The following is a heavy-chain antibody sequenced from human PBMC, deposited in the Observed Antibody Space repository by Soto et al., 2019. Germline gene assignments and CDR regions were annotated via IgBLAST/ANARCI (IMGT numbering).Heavy chain of an antibody. D-gene: IGHD3-3*01. CDR2: ISYDGSNK. CDR3: ARGFLEWRLDY. Sequence: GGSLRLSCAASGFTFSSYAMHWVRQAPGKGLEWVAVISYDGSNKYYADSVKGRFTISRDNSKNTLYLQMNSLRAEDTAVYYCARGFLEWRLDYWGQGTLVTVSS. J-gene: IGHJ4*02. CDR1: GFTFSSYA. V-gene: IGHV3-30-3*01.